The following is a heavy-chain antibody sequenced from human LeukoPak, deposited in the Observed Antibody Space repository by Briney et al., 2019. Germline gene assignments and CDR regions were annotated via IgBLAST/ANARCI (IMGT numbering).Heavy chain of an antibody. Sequence: SETLSLTCTVSGGSISSSSYYWGWIRQPPGKGLEWIGSIYYSGSTYYNPSLKSRVTISVDTSKNQFSLKLSSVTAADTAVYYCARDDFYGDFTNFSYYYMDVWGKGTTVTVSS. CDR1: GGSISSSSYY. D-gene: IGHD4-17*01. CDR2: IYYSGST. V-gene: IGHV4-39*07. J-gene: IGHJ6*03. CDR3: ARDDFYGDFTNFSYYYMDV.